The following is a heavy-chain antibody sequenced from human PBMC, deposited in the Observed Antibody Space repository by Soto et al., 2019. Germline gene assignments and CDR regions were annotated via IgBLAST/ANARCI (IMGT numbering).Heavy chain of an antibody. CDR3: VRSSQSDDCDYGYYDF. CDR2: INWNSVNV. J-gene: IGHJ3*01. CDR1: GFTFDDFA. Sequence: GGSLRLSCTASGFTFDDFAMHWVRQVPGKGLEWVSGINWNSVNVAYADSVKGRFTIYRDNGKKSLDLQMNSLKSDDTAFYHCVRSSQSDDCDYGYYDFWG. V-gene: IGHV3-9*01. D-gene: IGHD4-17*01.